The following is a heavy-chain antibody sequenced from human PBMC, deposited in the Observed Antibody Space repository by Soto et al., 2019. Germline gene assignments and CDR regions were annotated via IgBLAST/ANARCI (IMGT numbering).Heavy chain of an antibody. CDR1: GFTFADYA. Sequence: PAGSLRLSCVASGFTFADYAMHWVRRIPGKGLEWVAVISYSGDRQYYAESVKGRFTISRDNSKKTLYLQMFSLTSEDSAVFYCARTPAAMITDRYNWFDSWGPGTQVTVSS. D-gene: IGHD3-16*01. CDR2: ISYSGDRQ. V-gene: IGHV3-30*01. J-gene: IGHJ5*01. CDR3: ARTPAAMITDRYNWFDS.